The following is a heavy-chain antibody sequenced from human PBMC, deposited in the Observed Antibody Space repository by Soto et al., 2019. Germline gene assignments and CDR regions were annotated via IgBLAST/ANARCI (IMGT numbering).Heavy chain of an antibody. CDR3: TTGLAAAGTNY. Sequence: GGSLRLSCAASGFTFNTAWMSWARQAPGKGLEWLGRIKSKADGGTTDFAAPVRGRFTISRDDSKNTVYLQMNSLKIEDTAVYYCTTGLAAAGTNYWGQGTLVTVSS. CDR1: GFTFNTAW. V-gene: IGHV3-15*01. CDR2: IKSKADGGTT. J-gene: IGHJ4*02. D-gene: IGHD6-13*01.